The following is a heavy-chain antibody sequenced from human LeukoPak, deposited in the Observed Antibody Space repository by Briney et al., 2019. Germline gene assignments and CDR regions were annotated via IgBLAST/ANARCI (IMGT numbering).Heavy chain of an antibody. CDR2: IYSGGST. D-gene: IGHD6-13*01. Sequence: GGSLRLSCAASGFTVSSNYMSWVRQAPGKGLEWVSVIYSGGSTYYADSVKGRFTISRDNSKNTLYLQMNSLRAEDTAVYYCARDASGARIAGYWGQATLVTVSS. CDR3: ARDASGARIAGY. CDR1: GFTVSSNY. J-gene: IGHJ4*02. V-gene: IGHV3-66*02.